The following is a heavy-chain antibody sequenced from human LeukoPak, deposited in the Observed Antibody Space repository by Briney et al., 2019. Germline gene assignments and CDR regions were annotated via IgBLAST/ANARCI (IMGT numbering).Heavy chain of an antibody. Sequence: PSETLSLTCAVYGGSFSGYYWSWIRQPPGKGLEWIGEINHSGSTNYNPSLKSRVTISVDTSKNQFSLKLSSVTAADTAVYYCARDRGYCSSTSCYYYFDYWGQGTLVTVSS. CDR1: GGSFSGYY. D-gene: IGHD2-2*01. CDR2: INHSGST. J-gene: IGHJ4*02. CDR3: ARDRGYCSSTSCYYYFDY. V-gene: IGHV4-34*01.